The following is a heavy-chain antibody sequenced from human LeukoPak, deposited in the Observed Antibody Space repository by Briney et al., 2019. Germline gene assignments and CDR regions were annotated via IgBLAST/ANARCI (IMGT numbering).Heavy chain of an antibody. CDR1: GGTFSSYA. Sequence: ASVKVSCRASGGTFSSYAISWVRQAPGQGLEWMGGIIPIFGTANYAQKFQGRVTITADESTSTAYMELSSLRSEDTAAYYCARDRGILTGYYHFDYWGQGTLVTVSS. D-gene: IGHD3-9*01. V-gene: IGHV1-69*13. CDR2: IIPIFGTA. CDR3: ARDRGILTGYYHFDY. J-gene: IGHJ4*02.